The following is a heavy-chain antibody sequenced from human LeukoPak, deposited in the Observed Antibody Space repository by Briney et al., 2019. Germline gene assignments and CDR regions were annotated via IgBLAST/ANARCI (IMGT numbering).Heavy chain of an antibody. V-gene: IGHV3-7*01. D-gene: IGHD6-13*01. CDR3: ARDMAAAVLDYYYYGMDV. J-gene: IGHJ6*02. Sequence: PGGSLRLSCAASGFTFSSYWMSRVRQAPGKGLEWVANIKQDGSEKYYVDSVKGRFTISRDNAKNSLYLQMNSLRAEDTAVYYCARDMAAAVLDYYYYGMDVWGQGTTVTVSS. CDR2: IKQDGSEK. CDR1: GFTFSSYW.